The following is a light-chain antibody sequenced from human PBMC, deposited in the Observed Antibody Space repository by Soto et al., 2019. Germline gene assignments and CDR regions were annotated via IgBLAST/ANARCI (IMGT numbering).Light chain of an antibody. CDR2: GNN. V-gene: IGLV1-40*01. Sequence: QSVLTQPPSVSGAPRQRVTISCTGSSSNIGAGYDVHWYQQFPGTAPKVLIYGNNNRPSGVPDRFSGSKSGTSATLGITGLQTGDEADYYCGAWDSSLSAYVFGSGTKLTVL. J-gene: IGLJ1*01. CDR3: GAWDSSLSAYV. CDR1: SSNIGAGYD.